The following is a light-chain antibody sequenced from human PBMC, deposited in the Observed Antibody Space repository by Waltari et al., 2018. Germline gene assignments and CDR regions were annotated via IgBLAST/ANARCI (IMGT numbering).Light chain of an antibody. CDR2: HAS. CDR1: QGVGKY. CDR3: QKYDFLPAT. V-gene: IGKV3-20*01. J-gene: IGKJ1*01. Sequence: EIVFTQSPGTLSLSPGERATLSCRASQGVGKYLAWYQQRPGQAPRLLLYHASIRATGIPDRFSGSGFGTDFSLTISRLEAEDFAVYYCQKYDFLPATFGQGTTVEIK.